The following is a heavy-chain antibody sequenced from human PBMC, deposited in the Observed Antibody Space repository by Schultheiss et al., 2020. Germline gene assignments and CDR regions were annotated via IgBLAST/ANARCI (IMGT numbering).Heavy chain of an antibody. D-gene: IGHD5-18*01. V-gene: IGHV3-23*01. J-gene: IGHJ4*02. CDR3: ANLGYSYGQSFDY. CDR2: ISGSGGST. CDR1: GFTFSSYA. Sequence: GGSLRLSCAASGFTFSSYAMSWVRQAPGKGLEWVLAISGSGGSTYYADSVKGRFTISRDNSKNTLYLQMNSLRAEDTAVYYCANLGYSYGQSFDYWGQGTLVTVSS.